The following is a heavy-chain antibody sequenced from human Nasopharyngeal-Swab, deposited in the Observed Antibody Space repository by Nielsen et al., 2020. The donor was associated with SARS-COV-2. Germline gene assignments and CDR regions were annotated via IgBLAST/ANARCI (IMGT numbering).Heavy chain of an antibody. J-gene: IGHJ5*02. D-gene: IGHD3-10*01. CDR3: AGGYGSGSYPT. CDR1: GYTFSSYA. V-gene: IGHV1-3*01. CDR2: INAGNGNT. Sequence: ASVKVSCKASGYTFSSYAMHWVRQAPGQSLEWMGWINAGNGNTKYSQKFQGRVTMTRDTSASTAYMELSSLRSEDTAVYYCAGGYGSGSYPTWGQGTLGTVSS.